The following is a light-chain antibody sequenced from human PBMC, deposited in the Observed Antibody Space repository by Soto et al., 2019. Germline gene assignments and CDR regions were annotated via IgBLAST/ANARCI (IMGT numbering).Light chain of an antibody. Sequence: QSALTQPASVSGSPGQSITISCTGTSSDVGGYNYVSWYQQHPGKAPKLMIYEVSNRPSGVSNRFSGSKSDNTASLTISGLQAEGEADYYCSSYTSSSTWVFGGGTKLTVL. V-gene: IGLV2-14*01. CDR2: EVS. CDR1: SSDVGGYNY. J-gene: IGLJ3*02. CDR3: SSYTSSSTWV.